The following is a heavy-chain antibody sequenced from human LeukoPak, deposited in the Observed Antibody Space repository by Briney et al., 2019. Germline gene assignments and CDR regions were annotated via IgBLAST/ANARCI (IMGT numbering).Heavy chain of an antibody. V-gene: IGHV3-7*03. D-gene: IGHD2-2*01. CDR1: GFTFSSYW. Sequence: GRSLRLSCAASGFTFSSYWMTWVRQAPGKGLEWVANIRQDGGVKYYMDSAKGRFTLSRDNAKSSLYLQMNSLRVEDTAMYFCARTVVVVVGASDYFDYWGQGTLVTVSS. J-gene: IGHJ4*02. CDR2: IRQDGGVK. CDR3: ARTVVVVVGASDYFDY.